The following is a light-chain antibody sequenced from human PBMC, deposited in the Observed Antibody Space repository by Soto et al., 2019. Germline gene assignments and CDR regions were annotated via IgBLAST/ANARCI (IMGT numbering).Light chain of an antibody. V-gene: IGKV4-1*01. CDR2: WAS. J-gene: IGKJ4*01. CDR1: QSGLYSSNNKNY. CDR3: QQYYSTPLT. Sequence: DIVISHSPDSLAVSLGERATINWKSSQSGLYSSNNKNYLAWYQQKPGQPPKLLIYWASTRESGVPDRFSGSGSGTDFTLTISSLQAEDVAVYYCQQYYSTPLTFGGGTKVDIK.